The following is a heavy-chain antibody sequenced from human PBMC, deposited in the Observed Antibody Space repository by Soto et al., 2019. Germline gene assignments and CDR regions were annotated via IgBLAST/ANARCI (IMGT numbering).Heavy chain of an antibody. CDR2: INHSGST. CDR1: GGSFSGYY. CDR3: ARARITMVRGVIIYPPYYYYGMDV. J-gene: IGHJ6*02. D-gene: IGHD3-10*01. Sequence: NPSETLSLTCAVYGGSFSGYYWSWIRQPPGKGLEWIGEINHSGSTNYNPSLKSRVTISVDTSKNQFSLKLSSVTAADTAVYYCARARITMVRGVIIYPPYYYYGMDVWGQGTTVTVSS. V-gene: IGHV4-34*01.